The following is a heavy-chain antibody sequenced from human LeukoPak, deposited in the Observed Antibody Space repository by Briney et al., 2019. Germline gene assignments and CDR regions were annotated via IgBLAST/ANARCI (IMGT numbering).Heavy chain of an antibody. Sequence: SVKVSCKASGGTFSSYAISWVRQAPGQGLEWMGGIIPIFGTANYAQKFQGRVTITADESTRTAYTELSSLRSEDTAVYYCARGPGGGAHTNYYYYYMDVWGKGTTVTVSS. CDR2: IIPIFGTA. CDR3: ARGPGGGAHTNYYYYYMDV. CDR1: GGTFSSYA. D-gene: IGHD3-16*01. J-gene: IGHJ6*03. V-gene: IGHV1-69*01.